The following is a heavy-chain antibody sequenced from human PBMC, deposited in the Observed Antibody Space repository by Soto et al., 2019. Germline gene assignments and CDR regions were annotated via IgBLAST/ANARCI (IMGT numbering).Heavy chain of an antibody. CDR2: ISWDGGST. CDR1: GFTFDDYA. Sequence: GGSLRLSCAASGFTFDDYAMHWVRQAPGKGLEWVSLISWDGGSTYYADSVKGRFTISRDNSKNSLYLQMNSLRAEDTALYYCAKDHANGGNSGSYYFDYRDQGTLVNVSS. CDR3: AKDHANGGNSGSYYFDY. J-gene: IGHJ4*02. D-gene: IGHD2-21*02. V-gene: IGHV3-43D*03.